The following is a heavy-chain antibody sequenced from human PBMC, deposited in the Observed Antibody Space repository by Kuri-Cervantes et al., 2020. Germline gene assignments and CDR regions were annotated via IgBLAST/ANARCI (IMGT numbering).Heavy chain of an antibody. CDR3: SAGDWFDP. CDR1: GFTFSRYW. Sequence: GESLKISCAASGFTFSRYWMSWVRQAPGKGLEWVGRIKSKTDGGTTDYAAPVKGRFTISRDDSKNTLYLQMNSLKTEDTAVYYCSAGDWFDPWGQGTLVTVSS. CDR2: IKSKTDGGTT. J-gene: IGHJ5*02. V-gene: IGHV3-15*01.